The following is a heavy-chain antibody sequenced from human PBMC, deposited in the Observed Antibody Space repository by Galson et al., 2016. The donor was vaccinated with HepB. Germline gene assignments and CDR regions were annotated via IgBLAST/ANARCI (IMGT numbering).Heavy chain of an antibody. J-gene: IGHJ6*02. D-gene: IGHD3-16*01. CDR2: INIGGST. CDR1: GFTFSSYP. V-gene: IGHV4-34*01. CDR3: ARGRGTYGMDV. Sequence: LRLSCAASGFTFSSYPMTWIRQPPGKGLEWIGEINIGGSTNYTPSLKSRVTISMDMSMKQFSLKMTSVTAADTAVYYCARGRGTYGMDVWGQGTTVTVS.